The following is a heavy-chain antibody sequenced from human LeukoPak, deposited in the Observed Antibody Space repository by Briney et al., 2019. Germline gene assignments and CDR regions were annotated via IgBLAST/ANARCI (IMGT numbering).Heavy chain of an antibody. V-gene: IGHV4-39*02. CDR2: IYYSGST. Sequence: PSETLSLTCTVSGGSISSSSYYWGWIRQPPGKGLEWIGSIYYSGSTYYNPPLKSRVTISVDTSKNQFSLKLSSVTAADTAVYYCARDRSPLAFDIWGQGTMVTVSS. J-gene: IGHJ3*02. CDR1: GGSISSSSYY. CDR3: ARDRSPLAFDI.